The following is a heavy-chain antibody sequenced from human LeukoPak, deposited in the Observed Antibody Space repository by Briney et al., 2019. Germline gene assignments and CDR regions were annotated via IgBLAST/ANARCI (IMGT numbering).Heavy chain of an antibody. J-gene: IGHJ4*02. Sequence: SETLSLTCTVSGYSISSGYYWTWIRQPPGKGLEWVGGIYHSGSTYNNPSLKSRVTISVDTSKNQFSLKLSSVTAADTAVYYCARVFVSSGSYYGHQYYFDYWGQGTLVTVSS. D-gene: IGHD3-10*01. CDR3: ARVFVSSGSYYGHQYYFDY. V-gene: IGHV4-38-2*02. CDR1: GYSISSGYY. CDR2: IYHSGST.